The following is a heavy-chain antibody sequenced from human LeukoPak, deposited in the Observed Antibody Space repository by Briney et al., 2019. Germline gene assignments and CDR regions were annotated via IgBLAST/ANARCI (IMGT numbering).Heavy chain of an antibody. D-gene: IGHD2-15*01. CDR3: AKVRSYDIVVVVAATDFDY. CDR1: GFTFSSYG. V-gene: IGHV3-30*18. J-gene: IGHJ4*02. Sequence: GRSLRLSCAASGFTFSSYGMHWVRQAPGRGLEWVAVISYDGSNKYYADSVKGRFTISRDNSKNTLYLQMNSLRAEDTAGYYCAKVRSYDIVVVVAATDFDYWGEGTLVTVSS. CDR2: ISYDGSNK.